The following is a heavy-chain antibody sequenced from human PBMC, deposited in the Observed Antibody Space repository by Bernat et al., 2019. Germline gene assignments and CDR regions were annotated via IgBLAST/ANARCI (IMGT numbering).Heavy chain of an antibody. CDR3: AKQSESYGDSRIDY. CDR2: ISGSGGKT. J-gene: IGHJ4*02. CDR1: GFTFSSYA. D-gene: IGHD4-17*01. V-gene: IGHV3-23*04. Sequence: EVQLVESGGGLVQPGGSLRLSCAASGFTFSSYAMTWVRQAPGKGLEWVSVISGSGGKTYYADSVKGRFTISRDNSKNTLYLQMNSLRAEDTAVYYCAKQSESYGDSRIDYWGQGTLVTVSS.